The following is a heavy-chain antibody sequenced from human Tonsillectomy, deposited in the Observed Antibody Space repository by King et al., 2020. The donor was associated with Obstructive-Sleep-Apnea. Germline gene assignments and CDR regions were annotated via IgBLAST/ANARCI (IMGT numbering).Heavy chain of an antibody. D-gene: IGHD1-20*01. CDR1: GGSISSYY. V-gene: IGHV4-59*08. J-gene: IGHJ4*02. Sequence: VQLQESGPGLVKPSETLSLTCTVSGGSISSYYWSWIRQPPGKGLEWIGYIYYSGSTNYNPSLKSRVTISVDTSKNQFSLKLSSVTAADTAVYYCARAIIGNFDYWGQGTLVTVSS. CDR2: IYYSGST. CDR3: ARAIIGNFDY.